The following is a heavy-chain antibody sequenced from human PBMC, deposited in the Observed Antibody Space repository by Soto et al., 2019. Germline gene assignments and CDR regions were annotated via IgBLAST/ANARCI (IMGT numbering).Heavy chain of an antibody. CDR3: ARIREGQCFDY. CDR1: GYTFTSYA. V-gene: IGHV1-3*01. Sequence: ASVKVSCKASGYTFTSYAMLWVRQAPGQRLEWMGWINAGNGNTKYSQKFQGRVTITRDTSKNQVVLTMTNMDPVDTATYYCARIREGQCFDYWGQGTLVTVSS. J-gene: IGHJ4*02. D-gene: IGHD5-18*01. CDR2: INAGNGNT.